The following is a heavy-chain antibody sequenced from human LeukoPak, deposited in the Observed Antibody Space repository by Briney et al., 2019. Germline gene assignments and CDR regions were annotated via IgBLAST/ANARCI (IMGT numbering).Heavy chain of an antibody. V-gene: IGHV4-39*07. Sequence: SETLSLTCTVSGGSISSISYYWGWIRQPPGKGLGWIGSVNYSGSTYCNPSLKSPVTISADTSKNQCSPKLSSVTAADTAVYYCARDSEGSGGFDYWGQGTLVTVSS. J-gene: IGHJ4*02. D-gene: IGHD3-10*01. CDR2: VNYSGST. CDR1: GGSISSISYY. CDR3: ARDSEGSGGFDY.